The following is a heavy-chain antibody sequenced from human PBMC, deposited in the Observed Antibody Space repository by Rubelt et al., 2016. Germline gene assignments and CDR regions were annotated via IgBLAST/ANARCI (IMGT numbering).Heavy chain of an antibody. CDR2: INSDGSST. CDR3: ATVPYYDYGMDV. V-gene: IGHV3-74*01. Sequence: TFSSNWMVWVRQAPGKGLVWVSRINSDGSSTDYADSVKGRFTISRDNAKNTLYLQMNSLRGEDTAVYYCATVPYYDYGMDVWDQGTTVTVSS. CDR1: TFSSNW. J-gene: IGHJ6*02.